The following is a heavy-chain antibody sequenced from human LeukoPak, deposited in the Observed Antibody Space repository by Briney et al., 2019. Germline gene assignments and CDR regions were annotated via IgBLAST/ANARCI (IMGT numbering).Heavy chain of an antibody. D-gene: IGHD6-19*01. CDR2: IYTSGST. CDR3: ASIAVAAHYYYYYMDV. Sequence: TSQTLFLTCTVSGGSISGGSYYWSWIRQPAGKGLEWIGRIYTSGSTNYNPSLKSRVTISVDTSKNQFSLKLSSVTAADTAVYYCASIAVAAHYYYYYMDVWGKGTTVTVSS. CDR1: GGSISGGSYY. V-gene: IGHV4-61*02. J-gene: IGHJ6*03.